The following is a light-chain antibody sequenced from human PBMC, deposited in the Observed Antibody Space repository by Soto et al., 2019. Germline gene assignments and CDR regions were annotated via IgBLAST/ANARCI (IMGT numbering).Light chain of an antibody. CDR3: SSFTGSTSYV. J-gene: IGLJ1*01. Sequence: QSALTQSASVSGSPGQSVTISCTGTSSDVGGYNYVSWYQQHPGKVPKLMIYDVSDRPSGVSNRFSGSKSGNTASLTISGLQAEDEADYYCSSFTGSTSYVFGSGTKLTVL. V-gene: IGLV2-14*03. CDR1: SSDVGGYNY. CDR2: DVS.